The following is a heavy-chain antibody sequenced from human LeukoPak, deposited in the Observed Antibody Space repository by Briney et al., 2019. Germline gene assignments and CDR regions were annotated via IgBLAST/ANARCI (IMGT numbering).Heavy chain of an antibody. Sequence: ASVKVSCKASGYTFTDYYMHTLRQAPGQGLEWMGWINPNSGGTNYSQKFQGRVTMTRDTSISTAYTELSRLRSDATAVYYYARDRLAVAGGFDYWGQGTLVTVSS. V-gene: IGHV1-2*02. D-gene: IGHD3-16*01. CDR1: GYTFTDYY. J-gene: IGHJ4*02. CDR3: ARDRLAVAGGFDY. CDR2: INPNSGGT.